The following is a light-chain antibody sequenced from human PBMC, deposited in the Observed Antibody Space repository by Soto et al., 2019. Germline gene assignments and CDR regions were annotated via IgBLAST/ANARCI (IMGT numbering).Light chain of an antibody. CDR2: GAS. J-gene: IGKJ1*01. V-gene: IGKV3-15*01. Sequence: EVVMTQSPATLSVSPGERATLSCRASQSVNANLAWYQQKPGQAPRLLIHGASNRATGIPARFSGSGFGTEFILTNSSLLSEDFAVYYGQQYNTWLWTFGQGTKVEI. CDR3: QQYNTWLWT. CDR1: QSVNAN.